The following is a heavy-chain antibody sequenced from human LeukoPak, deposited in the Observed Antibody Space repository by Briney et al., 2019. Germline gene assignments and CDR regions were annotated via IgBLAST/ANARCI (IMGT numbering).Heavy chain of an antibody. Sequence: GGSLRLSCAASGFTFSSYAMSWVRQAPGKGLEWVSTVSGGGGNTYYADSVKGRFTISRDDSKNTLYLQMNSLRAEDTAIYYCASISYSSSRSYWGQGTLVTVSS. D-gene: IGHD6-13*01. J-gene: IGHJ4*02. V-gene: IGHV3-23*01. CDR3: ASISYSSSRSY. CDR1: GFTFSSYA. CDR2: VSGGGGNT.